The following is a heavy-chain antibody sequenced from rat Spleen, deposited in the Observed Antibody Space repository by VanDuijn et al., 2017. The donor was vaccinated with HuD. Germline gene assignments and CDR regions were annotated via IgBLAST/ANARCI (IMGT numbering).Heavy chain of an antibody. D-gene: IGHD1-9*01. CDR1: EFTXXNFG. V-gene: IGHV5-29*01. CDR3: ARHGYNSYFDY. J-gene: IGHJ2*01. Sequence: EVKLVESGGGLVQPGNXXTLSCVXXEFTXXNFGXXWIRQTPKKELEWITMIFYDSSKIYYADTLKGRFTISRDNAKSSLYLQMDSLRSGDTATYYCARHGYNSYFDYWGQGVMVTVSS. CDR2: IFYDSSKI.